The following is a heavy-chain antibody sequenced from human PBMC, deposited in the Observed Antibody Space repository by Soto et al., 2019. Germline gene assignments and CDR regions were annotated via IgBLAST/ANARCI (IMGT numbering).Heavy chain of an antibody. CDR1: GFTFSSYA. D-gene: IGHD3-10*01. J-gene: IGHJ4*02. CDR2: ISGSGGST. CDR3: AARYGLGTSFDY. Sequence: EVQLLESGGGLVQPGGSLRLSCAASGFTFSSYAMNWVRQAPGKGLEWVSAISGSGGSTYYADSVKGQFTISRDNSKNTLYLQMNSLRAEDTAVYYCAARYGLGTSFDYWGQGTLVTVSS. V-gene: IGHV3-23*01.